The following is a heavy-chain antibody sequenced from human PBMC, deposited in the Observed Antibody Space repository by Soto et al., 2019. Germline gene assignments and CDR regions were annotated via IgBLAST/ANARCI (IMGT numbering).Heavy chain of an antibody. V-gene: IGHV3-9*01. Sequence: GGSLRLSCAASGFTFDDYAMHWVRQAPGKGLEWVSGISWNSGSIGYADSVKGRFTISRDNAKNSLYLQMNSLRAEDTALYYCAKAGGEYQLLCDFDYWGQGTLVTVSS. CDR3: AKAGGEYQLLCDFDY. D-gene: IGHD2-2*01. CDR2: ISWNSGSI. J-gene: IGHJ4*02. CDR1: GFTFDDYA.